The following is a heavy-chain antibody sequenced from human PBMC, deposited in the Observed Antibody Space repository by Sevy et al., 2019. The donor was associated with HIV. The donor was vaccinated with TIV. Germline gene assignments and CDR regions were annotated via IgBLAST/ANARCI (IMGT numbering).Heavy chain of an antibody. J-gene: IGHJ4*02. V-gene: IGHV3-33*01. CDR1: GFTFSSYG. CDR3: ARDGHYYDSSGYRPKYYFDY. Sequence: GGSLRLSCAASGFTFSSYGMHWVRQAPGNGLEWVAVIWYDGSNKYYADSVKGRFTISRDNSKNTLYLQMNSLRAEDTAVYYCARDGHYYDSSGYRPKYYFDYWGQGTLVTVSS. CDR2: IWYDGSNK. D-gene: IGHD3-22*01.